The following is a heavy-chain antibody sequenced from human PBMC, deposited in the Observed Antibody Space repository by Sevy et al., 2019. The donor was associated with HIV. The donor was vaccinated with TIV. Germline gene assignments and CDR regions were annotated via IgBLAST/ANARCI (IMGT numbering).Heavy chain of an antibody. CDR3: ARRNDFDF. CDR2: VYYTGGT. CDR1: GGSINSDH. Sequence: SETLSLTCTVSGGSINSDHWNWIRQPPGKGLEWIGDVYYTGGTNYNPSLKNRVTISVDRTKNQFSLNLTSVTAADTAVYYCARRNDFDFWGQGTMVTVSS. J-gene: IGHJ3*01. V-gene: IGHV4-59*08.